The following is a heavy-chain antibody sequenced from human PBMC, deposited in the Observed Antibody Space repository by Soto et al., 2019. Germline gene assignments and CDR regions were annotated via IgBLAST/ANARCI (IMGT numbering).Heavy chain of an antibody. Sequence: SETLSLTCTVSGDSINNYHWSWIRQSPGKGLEWIGSIYYSGNNNYNPSLRSRVTISLATSKNQFSLKLNSVTAADTAVYYCARGHYDFWSGSINWFVPSGPGTLVTV. CDR3: ARGHYDFWSGSINWFVP. CDR2: IYYSGNN. J-gene: IGHJ5*02. CDR1: GDSINNYH. D-gene: IGHD3-3*01. V-gene: IGHV4-59*01.